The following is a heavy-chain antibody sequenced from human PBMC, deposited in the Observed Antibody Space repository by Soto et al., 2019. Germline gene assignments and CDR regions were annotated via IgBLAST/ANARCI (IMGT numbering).Heavy chain of an antibody. CDR1: GGTFSSYA. V-gene: IGHV1-69*01. CDR3: ATSRSYSSSWYGRYFDY. J-gene: IGHJ4*02. Sequence: QVQLVQSGAEVKKPGSSVKVSCKASGGTFSSYAITWVRQAPEEGLEWMGGIIPMLGTANYAQRFQGRVTISADGSTSTAYMELISLRSEDTAVYYCATSRSYSSSWYGRYFDYWGQGTLVTVSS. D-gene: IGHD6-13*01. CDR2: IIPMLGTA.